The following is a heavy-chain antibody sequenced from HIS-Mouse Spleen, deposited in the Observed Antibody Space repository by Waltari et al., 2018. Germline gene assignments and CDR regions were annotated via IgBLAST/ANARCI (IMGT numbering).Heavy chain of an antibody. CDR3: AREIPYSSSWYDWYFDL. V-gene: IGHV4-39*07. D-gene: IGHD6-13*01. CDR1: GGSINSISYY. CDR2: IYYSGST. Sequence: QLQLQESGPGLVKPSETLSLTCTVSGGSINSISYYWGWIRQPPGKGLEWIGSIYYSGSTYYNPSLKSRVTISVDTSKNQFSLKLSSVTAADTAVYYCAREIPYSSSWYDWYFDLWGRGTLVTVSS. J-gene: IGHJ2*01.